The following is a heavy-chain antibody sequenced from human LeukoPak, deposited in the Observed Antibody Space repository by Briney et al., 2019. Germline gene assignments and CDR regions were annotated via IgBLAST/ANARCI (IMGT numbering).Heavy chain of an antibody. CDR3: ARGVRNLLVSDY. J-gene: IGHJ4*02. D-gene: IGHD6-13*01. V-gene: IGHV1-8*01. CDR2: MNPNSANT. Sequence: GASVKVSCKASGYTFTTYDITWVRQATGRGLEWMGWMNPNSANTGYAQKFQGRVTMTRNNSMNTAYMELSSLRSEDTAVYYCARGVRNLLVSDYWGQGTLVTVSS. CDR1: GYTFTTYD.